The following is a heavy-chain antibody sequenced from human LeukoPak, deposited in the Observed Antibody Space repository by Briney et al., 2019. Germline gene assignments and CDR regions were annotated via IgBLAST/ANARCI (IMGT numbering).Heavy chain of an antibody. J-gene: IGHJ4*02. CDR3: AKYLPNQLLND. CDR1: GFTFSSYG. D-gene: IGHD2-2*01. V-gene: IGHV3-33*06. Sequence: GGSLRLSCAASGFTFSSYGMHWVRQAPGKGLEWVAVIWYDGSNKYYADSVKGRFTISRDNSRNTLYLQMNSLRAEDTALYYFAKYLPNQLLNDWGQGTLVTVSS. CDR2: IWYDGSNK.